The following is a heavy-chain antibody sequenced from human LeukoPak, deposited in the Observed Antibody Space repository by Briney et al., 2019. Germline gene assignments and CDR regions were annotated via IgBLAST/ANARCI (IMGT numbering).Heavy chain of an antibody. J-gene: IGHJ3*02. V-gene: IGHV4-59*01. D-gene: IGHD1-26*01. CDR2: IYYSGSA. Sequence: SETLSLTCTVSGGSISSYYWSWIRQPPGKGLEWIGYIYYSGSANYNPSLKSRVTISVDTSKNQFSLKLSSVTAADTAVYYCARLYSGSYVQIWGQGTMVTVSS. CDR1: GGSISSYY. CDR3: ARLYSGSYVQI.